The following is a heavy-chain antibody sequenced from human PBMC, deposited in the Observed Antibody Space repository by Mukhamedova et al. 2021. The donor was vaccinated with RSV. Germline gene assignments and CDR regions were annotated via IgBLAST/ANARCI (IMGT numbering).Heavy chain of an antibody. J-gene: IGHJ4*01. V-gene: IGHV3-23*01. CDR2: GSGGST. Sequence: GSGGSTYYADSVKGRFTISRDNSKNTLYLQMNSLRAEDTAVYYCAKDPQIVVVPAAIVEYFDYW. CDR3: AKDPQIVVVPAAIVEYFDY. D-gene: IGHD2-2*02.